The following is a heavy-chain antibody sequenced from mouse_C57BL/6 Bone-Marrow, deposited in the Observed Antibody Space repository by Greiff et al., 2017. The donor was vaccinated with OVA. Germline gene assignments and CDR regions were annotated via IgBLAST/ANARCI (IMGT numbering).Heavy chain of an antibody. Sequence: VKLVESGPGLVAPSQSLSITCTVSGFSLTSYGVDWVRQPPGKGLEWLGVIWGGGSTNYNSALMSRLSISKDNSKSQVFLKMNSLQTDDTAMYYCAKNSRDGYYDYAMDYWGQGTSVTVSS. CDR1: GFSLTSYG. D-gene: IGHD2-3*01. CDR2: IWGGGST. CDR3: AKNSRDGYYDYAMDY. J-gene: IGHJ4*01. V-gene: IGHV2-9*01.